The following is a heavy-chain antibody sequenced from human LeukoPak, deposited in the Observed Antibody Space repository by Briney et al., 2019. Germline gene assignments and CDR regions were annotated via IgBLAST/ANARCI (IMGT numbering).Heavy chain of an antibody. Sequence: GGSLRLSCAASGFTFSSYWMSWVRQAPGKGLEWLANIKQDGSEKYYVDSVKGRFTISRDNAKNSLYLQMNSLRAEDTAVYYCARDEYSYGFLYYYMDVWGKGTTVTVSS. CDR1: GFTFSSYW. CDR3: ARDEYSYGFLYYYMDV. V-gene: IGHV3-7*01. D-gene: IGHD5-18*01. CDR2: IKQDGSEK. J-gene: IGHJ6*03.